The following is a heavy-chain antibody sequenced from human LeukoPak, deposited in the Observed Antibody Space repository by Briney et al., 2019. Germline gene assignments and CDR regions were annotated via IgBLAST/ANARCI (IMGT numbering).Heavy chain of an antibody. CDR2: ISGSGGST. J-gene: IGHJ4*02. CDR3: AKDDQELDY. V-gene: IGHV3-23*01. D-gene: IGHD2-2*01. Sequence: PGGSLRLSCAVSGLTFSSSWMDWVRQAPGKGLEWVSAISGSGGSTYYADSVKGRFTISRDNSKNTLYLQMNSLRAEDTAVYYCAKDDQELDYWGQGTLVTVSS. CDR1: GLTFSSSW.